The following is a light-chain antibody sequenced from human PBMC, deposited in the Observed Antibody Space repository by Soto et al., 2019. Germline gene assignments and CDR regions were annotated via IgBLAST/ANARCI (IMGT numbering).Light chain of an antibody. CDR1: QSIDTH. J-gene: IGKJ1*01. V-gene: IGKV1-39*01. Sequence: DIRMTQSPSSLSASVGDRVTIACRASQSIDTHLTWYQQHPGKAPNALIYEASNLQSGVPSRFSGSGSETDFTLTISGLQPDDSATYYCQQTYRPPATCGQGTKGEIK. CDR2: EAS. CDR3: QQTYRPPAT.